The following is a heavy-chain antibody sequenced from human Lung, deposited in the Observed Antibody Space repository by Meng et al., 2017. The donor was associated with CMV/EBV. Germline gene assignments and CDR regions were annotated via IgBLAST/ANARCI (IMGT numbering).Heavy chain of an antibody. Sequence: ESXKISCRASGYTCSSYSMSWVRQAPGKGLEWVSSISGSGGSTYSADSVKGRLTISRDNSESTLYLQMNSLTAEDTAIYYCVKGWQNLGDYWGQGSLVTVSS. CDR3: VKGWQNLGDY. CDR1: GYTCSSYS. V-gene: IGHV3-23*01. J-gene: IGHJ4*02. CDR2: ISGSGGST. D-gene: IGHD7-27*01.